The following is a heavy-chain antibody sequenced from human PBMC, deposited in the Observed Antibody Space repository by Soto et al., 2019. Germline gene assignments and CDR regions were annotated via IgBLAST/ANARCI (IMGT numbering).Heavy chain of an antibody. D-gene: IGHD6-19*01. Sequence: GGSLRLSCAASGFTFSSYSMNWVRQAPGKGLEWVSSISSSSSYIYYADSVKGRFTISRDNAKNSLYLQMNSLRAEDTAVYYCARVGSSGWDAFDYWGQGTLVTVSS. CDR1: GFTFSSYS. V-gene: IGHV3-21*01. J-gene: IGHJ4*02. CDR2: ISSSSSYI. CDR3: ARVGSSGWDAFDY.